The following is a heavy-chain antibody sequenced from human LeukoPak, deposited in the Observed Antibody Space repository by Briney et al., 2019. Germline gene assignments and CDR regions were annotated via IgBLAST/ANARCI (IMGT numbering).Heavy chain of an antibody. Sequence: ASVKVSCKASGYTFSTYGITWVREAPGQGPEWLGWISGSTGSTHYAQAVQGRVTMITDTSTATAYMELRSLRSDDTAVYYCARVGRDCSDINCYWADWFDPWGQGTLVIVSS. D-gene: IGHD2-2*01. CDR2: ISGSTGST. J-gene: IGHJ5*02. V-gene: IGHV1-18*01. CDR3: ARVGRDCSDINCYWADWFDP. CDR1: GYTFSTYG.